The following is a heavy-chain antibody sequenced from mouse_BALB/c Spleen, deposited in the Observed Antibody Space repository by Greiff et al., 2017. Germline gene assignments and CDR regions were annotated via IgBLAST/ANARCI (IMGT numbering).Heavy chain of an antibody. V-gene: IGHV5-12-1*01. CDR2: ISSGGGST. CDR3: ARQGTARATLFAY. J-gene: IGHJ3*01. D-gene: IGHD3-2*01. CDR1: GFAFSSYD. Sequence: DVKLVESGGGLVKPGGSLKLSCAASGFAFSSYDMSWVRQTPEKRLEWVAYISSGGGSTYYPDTVKGRFTISRDNAKNTLYLQMSSLKSEDTAMYYCARQGTARATLFAYWGQGTLVTVSA.